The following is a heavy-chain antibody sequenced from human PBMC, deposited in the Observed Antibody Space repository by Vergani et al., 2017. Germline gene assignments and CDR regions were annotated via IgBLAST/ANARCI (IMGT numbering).Heavy chain of an antibody. CDR3: ARNPYCGGDCYSDAFDI. CDR2: IYYSGST. Sequence: QVQLQESGPGLVKPSETLSLTCTVSGGSISSSYWSWIRQPPGRGLEWIGYIYYSGSTNYNPSLKSRVTISVDTSKHQFSLKLSSVTAADTAVYYCARNPYCGGDCYSDAFDIWGQGTMVTVSS. J-gene: IGHJ3*02. V-gene: IGHV4-59*01. D-gene: IGHD2-21*02. CDR1: GGSISSSY.